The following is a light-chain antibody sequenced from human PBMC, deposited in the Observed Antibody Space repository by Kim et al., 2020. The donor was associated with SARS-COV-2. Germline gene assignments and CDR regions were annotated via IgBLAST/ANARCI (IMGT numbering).Light chain of an antibody. CDR1: SGSIASNY. V-gene: IGLV6-57*03. CDR3: QSYDSSTPCV. CDR2: EDN. Sequence: TVNISCTRSSGSIASNYVQWYQQRPGSAPSTVIYEDNQRPSGVPARFSGSIDSSSNSASLTISGLRTEDEADYYCQSYDSSTPCVFGGGTKLTVL. J-gene: IGLJ3*02.